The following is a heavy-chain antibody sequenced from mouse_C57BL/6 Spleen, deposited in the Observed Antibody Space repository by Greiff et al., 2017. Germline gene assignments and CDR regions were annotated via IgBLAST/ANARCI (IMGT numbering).Heavy chain of an antibody. D-gene: IGHD2-1*01. V-gene: IGHV1-19*01. CDR1: GYTFTDYY. CDR2: INPYNGGT. CDR3: ARSGNYDYFDY. Sequence: DVQLQESGPVLVKPGASVKMSCKASGYTFTDYYMNWVKQSHGKSLEWIGGINPYNGGTSYNQKFKGKATLTVDKSSSTAYMELNSLTSEDSAVYSCARSGNYDYFDYWGQGTTLTVSS. J-gene: IGHJ2*01.